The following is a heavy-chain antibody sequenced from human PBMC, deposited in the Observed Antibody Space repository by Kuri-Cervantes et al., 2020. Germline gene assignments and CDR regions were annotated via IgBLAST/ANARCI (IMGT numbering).Heavy chain of an antibody. CDR2: FDPEDGET. CDR1: GYTLTELS. Sequence: ASVKVSCKVSGYTLTELSMHWVRQAPGKGLEWMGGFDPEDGETIYAQKFQGRVTMTEDTSTDTAYMELSSLRSEDTAVYYCAKDGDYYDSSGYFQHWGQGTLVTVSS. V-gene: IGHV1-24*01. D-gene: IGHD3-22*01. CDR3: AKDGDYYDSSGYFQH. J-gene: IGHJ1*01.